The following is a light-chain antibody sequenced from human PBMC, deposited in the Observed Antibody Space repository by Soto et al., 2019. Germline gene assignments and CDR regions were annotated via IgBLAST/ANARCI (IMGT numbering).Light chain of an antibody. CDR2: YDD. V-gene: IGLV1-36*01. CDR3: AAWDDNLNGLV. Sequence: QSVLTQPPSVSDAPGQRVTLSCSGSSSNIGKNAVNWYQQFPGQAPKLLVYYDDLLPSGVSDRFSGSKSGTSASLAISGLQSEDEADYFCAAWDDNLNGLVFGGGTKVTVL. CDR1: SSNIGKNA. J-gene: IGLJ3*02.